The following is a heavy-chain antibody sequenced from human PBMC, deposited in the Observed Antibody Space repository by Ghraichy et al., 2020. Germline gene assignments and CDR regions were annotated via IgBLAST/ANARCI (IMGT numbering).Heavy chain of an antibody. CDR2: TYYRSKWYS. Sequence: SQTLSLTCPISGDSVSSNSAAWNWIRQSPSRGLEWLGRTYYRSKWYSDYAVSVKSRIIINPDTSKNQFSLQLNSVTPEDTAVYYCALGSSRGWFFDNWGQGTLVTVSS. CDR1: GDSVSSNSAA. V-gene: IGHV6-1*01. CDR3: ALGSSRGWFFDN. D-gene: IGHD6-19*01. J-gene: IGHJ4*02.